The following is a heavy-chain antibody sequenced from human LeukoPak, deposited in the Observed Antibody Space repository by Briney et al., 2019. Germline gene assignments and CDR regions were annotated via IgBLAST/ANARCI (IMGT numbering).Heavy chain of an antibody. CDR1: GYSLSSGYY. V-gene: IGHV4-38-2*02. CDR2: IYHSGST. CDR3: ARDRDLGSGYYWGIDY. J-gene: IGHJ4*02. Sequence: SETLSLTCTVSGYSLSSGYYWGWIRQPPGKGLEWIGSIYHSGSTYYNPSLKSRVTISVDTSKNQFSLKLSSVTAADTAVYYCARDRDLGSGYYWGIDYWGQGTLVTVSS. D-gene: IGHD3-22*01.